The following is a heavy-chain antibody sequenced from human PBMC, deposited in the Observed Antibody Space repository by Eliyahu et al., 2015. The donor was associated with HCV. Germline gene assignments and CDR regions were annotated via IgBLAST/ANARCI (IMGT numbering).Heavy chain of an antibody. J-gene: IGHJ4*02. Sequence: QVQLVQSGAEVKKPGASVXVSCXASGYTFTGYNIXWVRQAPGQGLEWMGRIVSNSGGTNYAQKYQGRVTLTRDTAINTAYMELSGLRSDDTAVYFCARGDRYSLDYWGQGTLVTVSS. CDR1: GYTFTGYN. V-gene: IGHV1-2*06. CDR2: IVSNSGGT. CDR3: ARGDRYSLDY. D-gene: IGHD5-18*01.